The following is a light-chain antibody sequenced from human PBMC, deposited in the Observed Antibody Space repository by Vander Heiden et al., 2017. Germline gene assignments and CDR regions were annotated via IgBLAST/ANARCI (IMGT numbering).Light chain of an antibody. V-gene: IGKV1-33*01. J-gene: IGKJ4*01. CDR2: DAS. CDR3: QQYDNLPLT. CDR1: QVISKY. Sequence: TQMTLSPSSLSASVGDSVTITCQASQVISKYLNWYQQKPGKAPKLLIYDASNLETGVPSRISGSGSGTDFTFTISSLQPEDIATYYCQQYDNLPLTFGGGTKVEIK.